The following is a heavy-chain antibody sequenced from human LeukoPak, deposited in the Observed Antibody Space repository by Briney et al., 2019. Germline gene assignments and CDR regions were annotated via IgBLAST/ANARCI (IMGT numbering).Heavy chain of an antibody. V-gene: IGHV4-59*01. J-gene: IGHJ4*02. Sequence: SETLSLTCTVSGGSISSYYWTWIRQPPGKGLEWIGYIYYSGSTSYNPSLKSRVTISMDMSKNQFSLNLTSVTAADTAVYYCARDLYRGYDYGYWGQGTLSPSPQ. CDR2: IYYSGST. D-gene: IGHD5-12*01. CDR1: GGSISSYY. CDR3: ARDLYRGYDYGY.